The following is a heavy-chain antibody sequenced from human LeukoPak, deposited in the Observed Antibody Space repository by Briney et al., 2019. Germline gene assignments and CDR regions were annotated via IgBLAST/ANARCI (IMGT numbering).Heavy chain of an antibody. CDR3: AREPGTATGY. J-gene: IGHJ4*02. CDR1: VDTFTNYF. Sequence: GASVKVSCKASVDTFTNYFLHWVRRAPGQGLEWMGWIYPNTGGTKSTQKFQGRVSMTRDTSINTAYMEMINLTSADTAVYYCAREPGTATGYWGQGTLVTVSS. CDR2: IYPNTGGT. V-gene: IGHV1-2*02. D-gene: IGHD1-1*01.